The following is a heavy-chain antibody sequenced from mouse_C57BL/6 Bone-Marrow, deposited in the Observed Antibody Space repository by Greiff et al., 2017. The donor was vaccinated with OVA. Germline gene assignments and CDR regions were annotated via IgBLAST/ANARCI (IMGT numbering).Heavy chain of an antibody. CDR1: GFNINDDY. CDR3: TTLTTVVEGFDD. V-gene: IGHV14-4*01. J-gene: IGHJ2*01. D-gene: IGHD1-1*01. CDR2: LDPENGDT. Sequence: EVQLQQSGAELVRPGASVKLSCTASGFNINDDYMHWVKQRPEQGLEWIGWLDPENGDTEYASKFQGKATITADTSSNTAYLQLSSLTSEDTAVYYCTTLTTVVEGFDDWGQGTTLTVSS.